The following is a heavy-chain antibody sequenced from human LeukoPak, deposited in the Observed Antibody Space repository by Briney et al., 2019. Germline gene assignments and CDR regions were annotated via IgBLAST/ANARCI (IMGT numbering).Heavy chain of an antibody. J-gene: IGHJ5*02. CDR1: GFTFSSCA. CDR2: IKQDGSEK. CDR3: ARDARPTSGSPSWFDP. V-gene: IGHV3-7*01. D-gene: IGHD1-26*01. Sequence: GGSLRLSCAASGFTFSSCAMTWVRQAPGKGLEWVANIKQDGSEKYYVDSVKGRFTISRDNAKNSLYLQMNSLRAEDTAVYYCARDARPTSGSPSWFDPWGQGTLVTVSS.